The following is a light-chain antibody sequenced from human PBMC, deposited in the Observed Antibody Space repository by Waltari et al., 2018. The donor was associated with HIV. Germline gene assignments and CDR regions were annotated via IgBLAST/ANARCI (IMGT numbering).Light chain of an antibody. V-gene: IGKV4-1*01. CDR3: QQYLSAPFT. CDR1: QSVLYSSNNENY. J-gene: IGKJ2*01. Sequence: DIVMTQSPDSLAVSLGERATINCKSSQSVLYSSNNENYLAWYQQKPGQPPRLLIYWASTRESGVPDRFSVSGSGTDFTLTISSLQAEDVAIYYCQQYLSAPFTFGQGSKLEIK. CDR2: WAS.